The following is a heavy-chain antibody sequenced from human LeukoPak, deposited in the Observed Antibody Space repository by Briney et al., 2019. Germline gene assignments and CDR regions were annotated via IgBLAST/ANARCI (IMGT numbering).Heavy chain of an antibody. J-gene: IGHJ4*02. Sequence: GGSLNLSCAASGFTFGNYVMNWVRQAPGKGLEWVSVVGTTGTLTFYADFVKGRFTISRDNSKNTVYLQMNSLSVDDTAVYYCGRYLDVSVGGNDYWGQGTLVTVSS. D-gene: IGHD1-26*01. V-gene: IGHV3-23*01. CDR1: GFTFGNYV. CDR3: GRYLDVSVGGNDY. CDR2: VGTTGTLT.